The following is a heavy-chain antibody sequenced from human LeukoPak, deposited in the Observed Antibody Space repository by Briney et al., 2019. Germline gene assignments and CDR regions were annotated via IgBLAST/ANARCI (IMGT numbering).Heavy chain of an antibody. CDR2: IYSGGST. CDR3: ARDSGYDLRPTLDY. Sequence: PGGSLRLSCTASTLTLNNYWMSWVRQAPGKGLEWVSVIYSGGSTYYGDSVKGRFTISRDNSKNTLYLQMNSLRAEDTAVYYCARDSGYDLRPTLDYWGQGTLVTVSS. D-gene: IGHD5-12*01. V-gene: IGHV3-53*01. CDR1: TLTLNNYW. J-gene: IGHJ4*02.